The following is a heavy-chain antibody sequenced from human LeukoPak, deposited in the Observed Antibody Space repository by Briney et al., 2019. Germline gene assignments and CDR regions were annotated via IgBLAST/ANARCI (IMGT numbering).Heavy chain of an antibody. D-gene: IGHD6-19*01. CDR3: ARGSTSDWPLDY. Sequence: ASVKVSGKALGYPLGPYPKLGLRRAPGQRLKGMGWIDGDSGDTRYSQKFQGRVTFTRDTSASTVYLELSSLRSEDTAVYYCARGSTSDWPLDYWGQGTLVTISS. CDR1: GYPLGPYP. V-gene: IGHV1-3*01. CDR2: IDGDSGDT. J-gene: IGHJ4*02.